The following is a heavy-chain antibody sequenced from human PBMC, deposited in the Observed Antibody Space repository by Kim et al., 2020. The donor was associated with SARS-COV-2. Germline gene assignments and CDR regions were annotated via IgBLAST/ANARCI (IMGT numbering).Heavy chain of an antibody. Sequence: SETLSLTCTVSCGSISSGGYYWSWIRQHPGKGLEWIGYIYYSGSTYYNSSLKSRVTISVDTSNNQFSLKLSSVTAADTAVYYCARLYCISTSCYVDYWGQGTLVTVSS. J-gene: IGHJ4*02. CDR1: CGSISSGGYY. V-gene: IGHV4-31*03. D-gene: IGHD2-2*01. CDR3: ARLYCISTSCYVDY. CDR2: IYYSGST.